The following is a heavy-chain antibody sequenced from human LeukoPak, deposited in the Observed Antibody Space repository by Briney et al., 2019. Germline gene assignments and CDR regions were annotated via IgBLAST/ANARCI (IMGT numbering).Heavy chain of an antibody. CDR3: ARVEDNTAMEYYYYYYYMDV. Sequence: ASVKVSCKASGYTFTSYAMNWVRQAPGQGLEWMGWINTNTGNPTYAQGFTGRFVFSLDTSVSTAYLQISSLKAEDTAVYYCARVEDNTAMEYYYYYYYMDVWGKGTTVTVSS. D-gene: IGHD5-18*01. CDR1: GYTFTSYA. J-gene: IGHJ6*03. CDR2: INTNTGNP. V-gene: IGHV7-4-1*02.